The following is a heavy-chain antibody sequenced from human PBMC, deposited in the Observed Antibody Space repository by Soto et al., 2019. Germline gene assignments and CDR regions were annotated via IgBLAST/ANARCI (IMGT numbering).Heavy chain of an antibody. CDR2: ISYDGSNK. CDR3: AREYYYDSSGPTNWFDP. J-gene: IGHJ5*02. V-gene: IGHV3-30-3*01. Sequence: GGSLRLSCAASGFTFSSYAMHWVRQAPGKGLEWVAVISYDGSNKYYADSVKGRFTISRDNSKNTLYLQMNSLRAEDTAVYYCAREYYYDSSGPTNWFDPWGQGTLVTVSS. D-gene: IGHD3-22*01. CDR1: GFTFSSYA.